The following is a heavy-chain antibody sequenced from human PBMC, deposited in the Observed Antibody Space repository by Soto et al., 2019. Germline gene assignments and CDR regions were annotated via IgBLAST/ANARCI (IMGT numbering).Heavy chain of an antibody. J-gene: IGHJ3*02. V-gene: IGHV3-33*08. D-gene: IGHD3-22*01. CDR3: ARDQFTMRIVGGAAFDI. Sequence: GVSLRLSCAASGFTFSNYGMHWVRQAPRKGLEWVAVLRYDGSNKYYAASGKGQFTISRDNSQNPLYLQKRSLIAEETAVYYCARDQFTMRIVGGAAFDICGQGTRVTV. CDR1: GFTFSNYG. CDR2: LRYDGSNK.